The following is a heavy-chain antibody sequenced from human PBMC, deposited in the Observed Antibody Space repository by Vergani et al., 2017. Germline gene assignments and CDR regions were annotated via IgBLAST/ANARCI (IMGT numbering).Heavy chain of an antibody. J-gene: IGHJ6*02. CDR3: AGRAITIFGVVIIRVYYYYGMDV. CDR2: IIPILGTA. D-gene: IGHD3-3*01. Sequence: QVQLVQSGAEVKKPGSSVKVSCKASGGTFSSYAISGVRQATGQGLEWMGGIIPILGTANYAQKFQGRVTITADESTSTAYMELSSLRSAETAVYYCAGRAITIFGVVIIRVYYYYGMDVWGQGTTVTVSS. CDR1: GGTFSSYA. V-gene: IGHV1-69*01.